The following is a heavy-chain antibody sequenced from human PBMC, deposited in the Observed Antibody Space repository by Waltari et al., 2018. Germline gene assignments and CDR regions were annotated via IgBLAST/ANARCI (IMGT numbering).Heavy chain of an antibody. CDR3: AKGGGGTRDGMDV. J-gene: IGHJ6*02. Sequence: QVQLQQSGPGLVKPSQTLTLICTVSGGSMTSEYSYWSWIRQHPGKGLEWIGFIANSGTPYDTPSLKSVVDMSIDTSKNQFSLKVNSVTAADTAVYYCAKGGGGTRDGMDVWGQGTTVTVSS. CDR2: IANSGTP. V-gene: IGHV4-31*01. D-gene: IGHD2-2*01. CDR1: GGSMTSEYSY.